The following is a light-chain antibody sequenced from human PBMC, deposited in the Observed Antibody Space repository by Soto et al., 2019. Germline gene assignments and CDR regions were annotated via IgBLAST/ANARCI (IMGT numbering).Light chain of an antibody. V-gene: IGKV1-39*01. CDR2: EAS. CDR1: QSISSY. CDR3: QQHYGCPPFT. J-gene: IGKJ3*01. Sequence: DIQMTQSPSPLSASVGDRVYITCRTSQSISSYLNWYKAKPGKAPKLLIYEASTLESGVPSRFSGSGSGTDFTPTISSLQPKDVATYGGQQHYGCPPFTCGPGTRVDI.